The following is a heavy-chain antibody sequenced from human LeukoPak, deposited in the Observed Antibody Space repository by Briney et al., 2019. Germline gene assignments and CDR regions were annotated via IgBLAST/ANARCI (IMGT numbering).Heavy chain of an antibody. CDR3: ARPLTYYYDSSGFRFDP. CDR2: IYYSGST. V-gene: IGHV4-39*01. Sequence: SETLSLTCTVSGGSISSSSYYWGWIRQPPGKGLEWIGSIYYSGSTYYNPSLKSRVTISVDTSKNQFPLKLSSVTAADTAVYYCARPLTYYYDSSGFRFDPWGQGTLVTVSS. CDR1: GGSISSSSYY. D-gene: IGHD3-22*01. J-gene: IGHJ5*02.